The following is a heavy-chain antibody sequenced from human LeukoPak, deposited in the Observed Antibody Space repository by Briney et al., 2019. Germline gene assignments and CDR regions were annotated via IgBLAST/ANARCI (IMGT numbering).Heavy chain of an antibody. CDR2: VVGTGGT. D-gene: IGHD2-15*01. Sequence: LPGGALRLSCAVSGFTLTNHAVSWVRQARGRGLEWVLIVVGTGGTYYADSVRGRFILSRDNTKNTIYPQMSSLRAEDTPTYYCGKDYSRDGNCPLPYFDYWGRGILVTVSS. V-gene: IGHV3-23*01. J-gene: IGHJ4*02. CDR1: GFTLTNHA. CDR3: GKDYSRDGNCPLPYFDY.